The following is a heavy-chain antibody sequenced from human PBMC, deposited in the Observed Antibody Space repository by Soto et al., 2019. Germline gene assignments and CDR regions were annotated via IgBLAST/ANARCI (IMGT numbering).Heavy chain of an antibody. J-gene: IGHJ5*02. CDR1: GLTFNRYW. CDR3: AREFCSGGNCYTYYFDP. CDR2: INTDGSNT. Sequence: GGSLRLSCAASGLTFNRYWMHWVRHAPGKGLVWVSHINTDGSNTNYADSVKGRFTVSRDNAKSTLFLQMNSLRDEDTAVYYCAREFCSGGNCYTYYFDPWGQGIPVTVSS. V-gene: IGHV3-74*01. D-gene: IGHD2-15*01.